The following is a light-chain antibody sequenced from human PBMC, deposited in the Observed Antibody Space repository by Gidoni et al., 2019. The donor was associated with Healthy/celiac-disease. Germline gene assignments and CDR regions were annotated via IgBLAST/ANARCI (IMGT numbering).Light chain of an antibody. V-gene: IGKV1-39*01. CDR2: AAA. CDR3: QQSYNTPLT. CDR1: QSITTY. Sequence: DIQMTKSPSSLTASVGDRVTITCRASQSITTYLNWYQQKRGKAPKVLIYAAASLQSGVPSRFSGSGSGTDFTLTISSLQPEDFATYYCQQSYNTPLTFGGGTKVEIK. J-gene: IGKJ4*02.